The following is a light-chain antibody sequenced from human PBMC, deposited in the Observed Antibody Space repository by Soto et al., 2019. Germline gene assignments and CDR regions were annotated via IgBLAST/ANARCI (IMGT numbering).Light chain of an antibody. V-gene: IGKV3-20*01. J-gene: IGKJ1*01. Sequence: EIVLTQSPGTLSLSPGERATLSCRASQSVSSNLLAWYQVKPGQAPRRLIYGASSRATGIPDRFSGRGFGTDFTLTISRLEPEDFAVYYCQHSGDFRWTFGQGTKGDSK. CDR3: QHSGDFRWT. CDR1: QSVSSNL. CDR2: GAS.